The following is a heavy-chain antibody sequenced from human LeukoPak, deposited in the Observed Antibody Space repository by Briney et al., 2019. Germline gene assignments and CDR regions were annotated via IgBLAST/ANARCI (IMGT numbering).Heavy chain of an antibody. D-gene: IGHD4-17*01. CDR1: GGSISSGGYY. CDR3: ARALTTVTTVRWFDP. J-gene: IGHJ5*02. V-gene: IGHV4-31*03. CDR2: IYYSGST. Sequence: SQTLSLTCTVSGGSISSGGYYWSWIRQHPGKGLEWIGYIYYSGSTYYNPSLKSRVTISVDTSKNQFSLKRSSVTAADTAVYYCARALTTVTTVRWFDPWGQGTLVTVSS.